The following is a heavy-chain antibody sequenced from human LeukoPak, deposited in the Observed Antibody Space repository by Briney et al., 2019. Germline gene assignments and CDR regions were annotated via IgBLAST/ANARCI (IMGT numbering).Heavy chain of an antibody. CDR2: IYTSGST. D-gene: IGHD5-12*01. CDR3: ARGGYSGYDWSFYYYGMDV. CDR1: GGSISSYY. J-gene: IGHJ6*02. V-gene: IGHV4-4*07. Sequence: SETLSLTCTVSGGSISSYYWSWIRQPAGKGLEWIGRIYTSGSTNYNPSLKSRVTMSVDTSKNQFSLKLSSVTAADTAVYYCARGGYSGYDWSFYYYGMDVWGQGTTVTVSS.